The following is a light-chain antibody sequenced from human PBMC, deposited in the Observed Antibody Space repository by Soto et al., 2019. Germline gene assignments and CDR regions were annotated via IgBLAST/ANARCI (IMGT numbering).Light chain of an antibody. J-gene: IGKJ5*01. V-gene: IGKV3-20*01. CDR1: QSVSSSY. CDR3: QQFDTSPIT. Sequence: EIVLTQSPGTLSLSPGERATLSCRASQSVSSSYLAWYQQQPGQAPRLLIYGASSRATGIPDRFSGSGSGTDFTLTISRLEPEDFAVYYCQQFDTSPITFGQGTRLE. CDR2: GAS.